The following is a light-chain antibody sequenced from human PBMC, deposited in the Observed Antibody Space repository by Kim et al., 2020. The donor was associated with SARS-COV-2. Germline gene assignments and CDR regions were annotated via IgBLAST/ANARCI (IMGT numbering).Light chain of an antibody. J-gene: IGKJ5*01. Sequence: SPGGRATPSCAASQSVPNSYLAWYQQRPNQTPRLLISGASSRAPDIPNRFSGGGSGTDLTLTISRLGPEDFGVYFCQQYGSAPLTFGRGTRLEIK. CDR3: QQYGSAPLT. V-gene: IGKV3-20*01. CDR1: QSVPNSY. CDR2: GAS.